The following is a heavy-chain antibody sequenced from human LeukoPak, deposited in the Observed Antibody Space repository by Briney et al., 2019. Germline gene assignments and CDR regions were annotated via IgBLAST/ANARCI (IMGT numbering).Heavy chain of an antibody. Sequence: GESLKISCKGSWYSFASYWIVRVRQMPGKGLECMGIIYPGDSDTRYRPSFQGQVTISADKSISTAYLQWSGLKTSDTAMYYWATTTTRGIPHYFDYWGQGTLVTVSS. CDR2: IYPGDSDT. V-gene: IGHV5-51*01. CDR1: WYSFASYW. J-gene: IGHJ4*02. CDR3: ATTTTRGIPHYFDY. D-gene: IGHD1-1*01.